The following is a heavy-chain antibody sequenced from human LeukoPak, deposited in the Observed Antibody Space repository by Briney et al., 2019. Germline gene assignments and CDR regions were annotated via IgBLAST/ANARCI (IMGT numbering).Heavy chain of an antibody. CDR1: GGTFSSYA. D-gene: IGHD6-13*01. CDR2: IIPIFGTA. J-gene: IGHJ4*02. Sequence: SVKVSCKASGGTFSSYAISWVRQAPGQGLEWMGGIIPIFGTANYAQKFQGRVTITTDESTSTAYMELSSLRSEDTAVYYCARSQYSSSWSFDCWGQGTLVTVSS. V-gene: IGHV1-69*05. CDR3: ARSQYSSSWSFDC.